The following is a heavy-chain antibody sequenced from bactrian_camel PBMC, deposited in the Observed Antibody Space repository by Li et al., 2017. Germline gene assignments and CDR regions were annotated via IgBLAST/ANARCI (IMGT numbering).Heavy chain of an antibody. CDR1: GYAYKWQC. CDR3: AADARQYAGSWRSLVADSFDY. Sequence: HVQLVESGGGSVQAGESLRLSCVNSGYAYKWQCMGWFRQAPGKRREGLATIDDDGSTVYVDFVKGRFTISKDNAKNTQYLQMNNLEPEDTAMYYCAADARQYAGSWRSLVADSFDYWGQGTQVTVS. D-gene: IGHD6*01. J-gene: IGHJ4*01. V-gene: IGHV3S53*01. CDR2: IDDDGST.